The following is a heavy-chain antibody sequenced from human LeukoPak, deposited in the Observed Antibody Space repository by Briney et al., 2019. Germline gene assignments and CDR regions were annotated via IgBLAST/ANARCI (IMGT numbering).Heavy chain of an antibody. CDR2: INPSGGST. CDR3: ARVGAYCSGGSCYSDFWFDY. V-gene: IGHV1-46*01. Sequence: ASVKVSCKSSGYTFTSYYMHWVRQAPGQGLEWMGIINPSGGSTSYAQKFQGRVTMTRDTSTSTAYMELRSLRSDDTAVYYCARVGAYCSGGSCYSDFWFDYWGQGTLVTVSS. CDR1: GYTFTSYY. J-gene: IGHJ4*02. D-gene: IGHD2-15*01.